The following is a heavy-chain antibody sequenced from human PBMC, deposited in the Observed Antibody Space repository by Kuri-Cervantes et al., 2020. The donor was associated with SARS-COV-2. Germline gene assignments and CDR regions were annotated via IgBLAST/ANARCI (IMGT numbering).Heavy chain of an antibody. CDR1: GFTFSSYG. D-gene: IGHD2-15*01. V-gene: IGHV3-30*02. J-gene: IGHJ4*02. CDR3: AKVGAGYCSGCSCDSVVVD. CDR2: IRYDGSNK. Sequence: GGSLRLSCAASGFTFSSYGMHWVRQAPGKGLEWVAFIRYDGSNKYYADSVKGRFTISRDNSKNTLYLQMNSLRAEDTAVYYCAKVGAGYCSGCSCDSVVVDWGQGTLVTVSS.